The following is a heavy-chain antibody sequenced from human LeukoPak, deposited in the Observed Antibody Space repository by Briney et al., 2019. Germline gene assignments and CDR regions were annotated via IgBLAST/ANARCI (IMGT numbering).Heavy chain of an antibody. J-gene: IGHJ4*02. D-gene: IGHD3-16*01. CDR1: GFIFIDYT. CDR2: INGGGYSI. V-gene: IGHV3-21*01. CDR3: MRNMMGSIPVPDY. Sequence: GRSLRLSCSAAGFIFIDYTMHWIRQAPGKGLGWVSTINGGGYSIYYANSVKGRFTISRDNAQSSLVLQMNSLRVDDSAVYYCMRNMMGSIPVPDYWGQRTLVTVSS.